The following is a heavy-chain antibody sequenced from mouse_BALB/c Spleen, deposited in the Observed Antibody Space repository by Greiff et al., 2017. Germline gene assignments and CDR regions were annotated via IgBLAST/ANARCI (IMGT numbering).Heavy chain of an antibody. V-gene: IGHV1-7*01. J-gene: IGHJ1*01. D-gene: IGHD1-1*01. CDR1: GYTFTSYW. CDR3: ARRDGSSSWYFDV. CDR2: INPSTGYT. Sequence: VKLMESGAELAKPGASVKMSCKASGYTFTSYWMHWVKQRPGQGLEWIGYINPSTGYTEYNQKFKDKATLTADKSSSTAYMQLSSLTSEDSAVYYCARRDGSSSWYFDVWGAGTTVTVSS.